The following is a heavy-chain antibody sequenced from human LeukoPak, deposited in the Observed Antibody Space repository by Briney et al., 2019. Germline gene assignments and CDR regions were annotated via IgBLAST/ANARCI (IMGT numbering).Heavy chain of an antibody. D-gene: IGHD3-10*01. V-gene: IGHV4-34*01. Sequence: PSETLSLTCAVYGVSFSGYYWSWIRQPPGKGLEWIGEINHSGSTNYNPSLKSRVTITVDTSKNQFSLKLSSVTAADTAVYYCARHGPHWTMLHRFDPWGQETLVTVSS. CDR3: ARHGPHWTMLHRFDP. J-gene: IGHJ5*02. CDR1: GVSFSGYY. CDR2: INHSGST.